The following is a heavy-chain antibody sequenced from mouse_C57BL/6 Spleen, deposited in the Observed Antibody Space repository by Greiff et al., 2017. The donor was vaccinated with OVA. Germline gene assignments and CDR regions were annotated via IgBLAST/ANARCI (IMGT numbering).Heavy chain of an antibody. CDR3: ARKTAQATWFAY. CDR2: IDPSDSET. Sequence: QVQLQQSGAELVRPGSSVKLSCKASGYTFTSYGMHWVKQRPIQGLEWIGNIDPSDSETHYNQKFKDKATLTVDKSSSTAYMQLSSLTSEDSAVYYCARKTAQATWFAYWGQGTLVTVSA. V-gene: IGHV1-52*01. J-gene: IGHJ3*01. D-gene: IGHD3-2*02. CDR1: GYTFTSYG.